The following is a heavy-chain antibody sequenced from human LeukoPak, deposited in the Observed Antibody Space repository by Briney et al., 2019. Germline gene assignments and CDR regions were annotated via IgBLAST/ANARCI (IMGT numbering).Heavy chain of an antibody. CDR2: ISSSSSTI. V-gene: IGHV3-48*01. CDR3: ARDLHSYGY. Sequence: GGPLRLSCAASGFTFSSYSMNWVRQAPGKGLEWVSYISSSSSTIYYADSVKVRFTISRDNAKNSLYLQMNSLRAEDTAVYYCARDLHSYGYWGQGTLVTVSS. CDR1: GFTFSSYS. D-gene: IGHD5-18*01. J-gene: IGHJ4*02.